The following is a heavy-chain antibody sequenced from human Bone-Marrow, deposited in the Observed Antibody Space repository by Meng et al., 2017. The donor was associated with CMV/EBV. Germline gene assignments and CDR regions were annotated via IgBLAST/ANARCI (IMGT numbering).Heavy chain of an antibody. CDR1: GGTVSSYA. CDR3: ARERLRFSWFDP. Sequence: CKASGGTVSSYAISWVGQAPGQGLEWMGGISTILGIANYEQKFKGRVTITADKSTSTAYMELSSRRSEDKAVYYCARERLRFSWFDPWGQGTLVTVSS. J-gene: IGHJ5*02. D-gene: IGHD3-3*01. V-gene: IGHV1-69*10. CDR2: ISTILGIA.